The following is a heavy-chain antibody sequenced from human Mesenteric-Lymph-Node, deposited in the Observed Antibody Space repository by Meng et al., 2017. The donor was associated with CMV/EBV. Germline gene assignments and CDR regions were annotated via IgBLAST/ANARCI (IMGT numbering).Heavy chain of an antibody. J-gene: IGHJ6*02. CDR2: MYYSGST. CDR3: ARPTLYSYGFRTNHYYGMDV. Sequence: SETLSLTCTVSGDSVSSDTRYWSWIRQPPGKGLEWIGYMYYSGSTNYNPSLKSRVTISVDTSKNQFSLKLSSVTAADTAVYYCARPTLYSYGFRTNHYYGMDVWGQGTTVTVSS. D-gene: IGHD5-18*01. CDR1: GDSVSSDTRY. V-gene: IGHV4-61*01.